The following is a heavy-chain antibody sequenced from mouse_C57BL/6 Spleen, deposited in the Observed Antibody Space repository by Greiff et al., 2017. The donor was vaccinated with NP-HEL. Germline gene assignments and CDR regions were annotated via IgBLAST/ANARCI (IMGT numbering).Heavy chain of an antibody. CDR3: ASIYYDYDGGYAMDY. CDR1: GFTFTDYY. Sequence: EVKLMESGGGLVQPGGSLSLSCAASGFTFTDYYMSWVRQPPGKALEWLGFIRNKANGYTTEYSASVKGRFTISRDNSQSILYLQMNALRAEDSATYYCASIYYDYDGGYAMDYWGQGTSVTVSS. J-gene: IGHJ4*01. V-gene: IGHV7-3*01. CDR2: IRNKANGYTT. D-gene: IGHD2-4*01.